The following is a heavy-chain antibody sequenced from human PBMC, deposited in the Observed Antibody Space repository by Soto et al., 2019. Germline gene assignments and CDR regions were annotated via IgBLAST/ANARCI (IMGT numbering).Heavy chain of an antibody. CDR3: ANEDVVPPAMAGWVVRIHDY. V-gene: IGHV3-23*01. Sequence: DVQLLESGGGLVQPGGSLRRSCAASGFTFSRCGMSWVRQAPGKGLEWVSAISGSGDSSYYADSVKGRFTISRDNSKSTLYLQMNSLGAEDTAVYYCANEDVVPPAMAGWVVRIHDYWGQGTLVSVSS. D-gene: IGHD2-2*01. J-gene: IGHJ4*02. CDR1: GFTFSRCG. CDR2: ISGSGDSS.